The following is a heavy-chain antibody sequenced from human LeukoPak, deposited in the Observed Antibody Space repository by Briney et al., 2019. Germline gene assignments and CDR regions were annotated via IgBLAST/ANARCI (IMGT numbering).Heavy chain of an antibody. D-gene: IGHD3-9*01. Sequence: GGSLRLSCAASGFTFNNYSMNWVRQPPRKGLEWVSSISYSSSYIYYGDSVKGRFTISRDNAKNSLYLQMNSLRVEDTAVYYCARGHYDILTRIDYWGQGTLVTVSS. V-gene: IGHV3-21*01. CDR2: ISYSSSYI. CDR1: GFTFNNYS. J-gene: IGHJ4*02. CDR3: ARGHYDILTRIDY.